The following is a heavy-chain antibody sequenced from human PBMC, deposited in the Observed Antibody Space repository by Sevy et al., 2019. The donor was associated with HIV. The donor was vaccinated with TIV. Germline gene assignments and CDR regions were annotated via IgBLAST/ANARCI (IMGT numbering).Heavy chain of an antibody. CDR3: ARTGPPGYYYDSSGSDY. J-gene: IGHJ4*02. V-gene: IGHV3-21*01. Sequence: GGSLRLSCAASGFTFSIYSMTWVRQAPGKGLEWVSSISSRSSYIYYADSVKGRFTISRDNAKNSLYLQMNSLRAEDTAVYYCARTGPPGYYYDSSGSDYWGQGTLVTVSS. D-gene: IGHD3-22*01. CDR1: GFTFSIYS. CDR2: ISSRSSYI.